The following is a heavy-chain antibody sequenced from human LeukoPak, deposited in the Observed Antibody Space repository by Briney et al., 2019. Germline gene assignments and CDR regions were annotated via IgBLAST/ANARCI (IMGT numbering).Heavy chain of an antibody. CDR2: IIPILGIA. CDR1: GGTFSSYA. CDR3: ARARASYGSGRLRVEYYFDY. V-gene: IGHV1-69*04. Sequence: GASVKVSCKASGGTFSSYAISWVRQAPGQGLEWMGRIIPILGIANYAQKFQGRVTITADKSTSTAYMELSSLRSEDTAVYYCARARASYGSGRLRVEYYFDYWGQGTLVTVSS. D-gene: IGHD3-10*01. J-gene: IGHJ4*02.